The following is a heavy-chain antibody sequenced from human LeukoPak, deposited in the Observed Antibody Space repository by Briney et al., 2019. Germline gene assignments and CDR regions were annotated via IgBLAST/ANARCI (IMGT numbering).Heavy chain of an antibody. CDR1: GYSFTSNW. V-gene: IGHV5-51*01. CDR2: LYPGDSET. J-gene: IGHJ4*02. D-gene: IGHD3-16*01. Sequence: GESLKISCKSSGYSFTSNWIGWVRQMPGKGLEWMGILYPGDSETKYSPSFQGQVTISVDKSISTAYLQWSSLKASDTAMYYCARQADWGEDYWGQGTLVTVSS. CDR3: ARQADWGEDY.